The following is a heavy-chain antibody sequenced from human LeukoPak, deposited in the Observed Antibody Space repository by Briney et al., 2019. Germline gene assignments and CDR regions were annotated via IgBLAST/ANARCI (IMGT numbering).Heavy chain of an antibody. Sequence: GGTLRLSCVASGFTFSNYGMNWVRQAPGKGLEWVSGIVGSGVTTYYADFVKGRFTISRDNSKNTLYLHMKGLRVEDTAIYYCARDERWIQFNYWGQGTLVTVSS. J-gene: IGHJ4*02. CDR1: GFTFSNYG. CDR2: IVGSGVTT. V-gene: IGHV3-23*01. CDR3: ARDERWIQFNY. D-gene: IGHD5-18*01.